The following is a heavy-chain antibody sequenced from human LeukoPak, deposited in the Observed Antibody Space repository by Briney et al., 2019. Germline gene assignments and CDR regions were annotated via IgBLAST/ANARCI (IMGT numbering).Heavy chain of an antibody. D-gene: IGHD6-13*01. CDR1: GFAFSSYA. J-gene: IGHJ3*02. V-gene: IGHV3-23*01. Sequence: GGSLRLSCVPSGFAFSSYAMNWVRQAPGKGLEWVSSISGGDGNTFYADSVKGRFTISRDNSQITVYLQMNGLRAEDTAVYYCAKGIGIAAASSDALDIWGQGTIVTVS. CDR3: AKGIGIAAASSDALDI. CDR2: ISGGDGNT.